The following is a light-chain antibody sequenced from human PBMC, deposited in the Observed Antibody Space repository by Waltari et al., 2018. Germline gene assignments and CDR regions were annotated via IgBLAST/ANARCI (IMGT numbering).Light chain of an antibody. J-gene: IGLJ1*01. CDR3: CSYAGSGTYV. CDR2: ESI. V-gene: IGLV2-23*01. Sequence: QSALTQPASVSATPGQSITISCTGPNSDDGNYNLVSWYQQHPGKAPKLMIWESINRSSGVFGRFAGSKSGNTASLTISGRQAEDEADYYCCSYAGSGTYVFGTGTKVTVL. CDR1: NSDDGNYNL.